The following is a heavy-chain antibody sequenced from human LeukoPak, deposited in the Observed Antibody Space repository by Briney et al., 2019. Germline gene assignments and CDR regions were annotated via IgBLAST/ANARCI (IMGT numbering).Heavy chain of an antibody. CDR2: IWYDGSNK. CDR1: GFTFSSYG. Sequence: GGSLRLSCAASGFTFSSYGMHWVRQAPGKGLEWVAVIWYDGSNKYYADSVKGRFTISRDNSKNTLYLQMNSLRAEDTAVYYCARDYGSTSCIDYWGQGTLVTVSS. V-gene: IGHV3-33*01. D-gene: IGHD2-2*01. J-gene: IGHJ4*02. CDR3: ARDYGSTSCIDY.